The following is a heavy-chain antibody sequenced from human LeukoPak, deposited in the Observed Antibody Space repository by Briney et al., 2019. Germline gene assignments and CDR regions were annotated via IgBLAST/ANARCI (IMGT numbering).Heavy chain of an antibody. CDR1: GFTFSSYA. CDR2: IYYSGST. V-gene: IGHV4-59*01. J-gene: IGHJ4*02. D-gene: IGHD3-22*01. Sequence: PGGSLRLSCAASGFTFSSYAMSWVRQAPGKGLEWIGYIYYSGSTNYNPSLKSRVTISVDTSKNQFSLKLSSVTAADTAVYYCARSPGGAYYYDSSAITWGQGTLVTVSS. CDR3: ARSPGGAYYYDSSAIT.